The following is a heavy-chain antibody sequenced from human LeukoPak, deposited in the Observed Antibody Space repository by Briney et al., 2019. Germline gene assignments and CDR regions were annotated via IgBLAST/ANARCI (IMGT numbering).Heavy chain of an antibody. D-gene: IGHD6-19*01. Sequence: GGSLRLSCAASGFTFSSYAMSWVRQVPGKGLEWVSGISGSGGSIYYADSVKGRCTISRDNSKNTLSLQMNSLRAEDTALYYCARGKGIAVSSFDYWGQGTLVTVSS. CDR3: ARGKGIAVSSFDY. J-gene: IGHJ4*02. CDR1: GFTFSSYA. CDR2: ISGSGGSI. V-gene: IGHV3-23*01.